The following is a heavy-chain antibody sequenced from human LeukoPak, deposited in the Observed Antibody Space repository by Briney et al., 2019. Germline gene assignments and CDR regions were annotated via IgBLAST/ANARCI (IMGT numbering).Heavy chain of an antibody. CDR3: PGQWDGEPYFDA. J-gene: IGHJ4*02. D-gene: IGHD1-26*01. CDR1: GENYNIFN. V-gene: IGHV1-46*02. CDR2: ISPGGGST. Sequence: ASVKLSCTLSGENYNIFNFHSVGGVPGQGLEWMGIISPGGGSTTYTQKFQGKFTMNRNTSTTIVYMELRRLRSGNTAVYYCPGQWDGEPYFDAWGQGTRVTVSP.